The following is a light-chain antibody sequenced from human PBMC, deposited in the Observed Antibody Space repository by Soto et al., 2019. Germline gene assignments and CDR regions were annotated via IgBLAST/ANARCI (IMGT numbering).Light chain of an antibody. V-gene: IGKV1-5*03. CDR3: QQYNSYPWT. J-gene: IGKJ1*01. CDR2: KAS. Sequence: DIQMTQSPSTLSASVGDRVTITCRASQSISSWWAWYQQKPGKAPKLLIYKASSLESGVPSRFSGSGSGSEVTLTISSLQPDDFATYYCQQYNSYPWTFGQGTKVEI. CDR1: QSISSW.